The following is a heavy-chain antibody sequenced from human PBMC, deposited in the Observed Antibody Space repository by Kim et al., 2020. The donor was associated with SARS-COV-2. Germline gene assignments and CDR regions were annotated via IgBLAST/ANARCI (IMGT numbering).Heavy chain of an antibody. V-gene: IGHV1-2*02. CDR3: ARSREGGD. Sequence: RTGSTNYRQEFRGRVTMTRDTSINTAFMELRSLRSDDTAVYYCARSREGGDWGQGTTVTVSS. CDR2: RTGST. J-gene: IGHJ6*02. D-gene: IGHD3-16*01.